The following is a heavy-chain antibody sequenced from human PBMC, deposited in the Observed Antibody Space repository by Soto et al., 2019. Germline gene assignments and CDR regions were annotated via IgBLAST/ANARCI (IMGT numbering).Heavy chain of an antibody. Sequence: PSETLSLTCTVSGGSISSGGYYWSWIRQHPGKGLEWIGYIYYSGSTYYNPSLKSRVTISVDTSKNQFSLKLSSVTAADTAVYYCARSSAAAVDYYYFGMDVWGQGTTVTVS. J-gene: IGHJ6*02. CDR3: ARSSAAAVDYYYFGMDV. CDR2: IYYSGST. D-gene: IGHD6-13*01. CDR1: GGSISSGGYY. V-gene: IGHV4-31*03.